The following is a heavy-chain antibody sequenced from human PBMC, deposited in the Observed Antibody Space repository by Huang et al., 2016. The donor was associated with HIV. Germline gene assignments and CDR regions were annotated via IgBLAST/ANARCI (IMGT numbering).Heavy chain of an antibody. Sequence: QVQLVQSGSELKKPGASVKVSCKASGYTFTNYGVHWVRQAPGQGLEWLGLSNTDTGKPIFAQGLTGRVGFSLDTSVNTAYLQISSLKAADSAIYYCVRVRRVMDTYCVADCSTLEAFDIWGQGTVVTVSA. J-gene: IGHJ3*02. V-gene: IGHV7-4-1*02. CDR1: GYTFTNYG. CDR3: VRVRRVMDTYCVADCSTLEAFDI. D-gene: IGHD2-21*02. CDR2: SNTDTGKP.